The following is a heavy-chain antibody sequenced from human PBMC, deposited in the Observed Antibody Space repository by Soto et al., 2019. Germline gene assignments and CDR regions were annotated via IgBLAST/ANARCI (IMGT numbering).Heavy chain of an antibody. CDR2: IYYSGST. V-gene: IGHV4-31*03. Sequence: SETLSLSCTVSGGSISSGGYYWSWIRQHPGKGLEWIGYIYYSGSTYYNPSLKSRVTISVDTSKSQFSLKLSSVTAADTAVYYCAREARVDIVATIGGGFYYYYYMDVWGKGTTVTVSS. J-gene: IGHJ6*03. D-gene: IGHD5-12*01. CDR1: GGSISSGGYY. CDR3: AREARVDIVATIGGGFYYYYYMDV.